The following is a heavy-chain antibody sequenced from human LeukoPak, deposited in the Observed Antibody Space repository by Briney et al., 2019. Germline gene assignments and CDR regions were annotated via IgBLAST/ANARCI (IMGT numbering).Heavy chain of an antibody. Sequence: GGSLRLSCAASGFTVSSNYMTWVRQAPGKGLEWVPVIYSGGYTYYADSVKGRFAISRDNSKNTLYLQMNSLRAEDTAVYYCARDGGSGYFDYWGQGTLVTVSS. CDR2: IYSGGYT. CDR3: ARDGGSGYFDY. CDR1: GFTVSSNY. J-gene: IGHJ4*02. D-gene: IGHD3-3*01. V-gene: IGHV3-66*01.